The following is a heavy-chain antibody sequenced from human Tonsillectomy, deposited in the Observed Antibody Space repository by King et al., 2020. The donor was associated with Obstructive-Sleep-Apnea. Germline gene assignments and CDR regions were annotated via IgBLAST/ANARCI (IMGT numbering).Heavy chain of an antibody. CDR2: IYYSGST. J-gene: IGHJ6*02. CDR3: ARGQYYYYGMDV. V-gene: IGHV4-59*08. CDR1: GASISSYY. Sequence: VQLQESGPGLVKPSETLSLTCTVSGASISSYYWSWIRQPPGKGLEWIGYIYYSGSTNYNPSLKSRVTISVDTSKNQFSLKLSSVTATDTAVYYCARGQYYYYGMDVWGQGTPVTVSS.